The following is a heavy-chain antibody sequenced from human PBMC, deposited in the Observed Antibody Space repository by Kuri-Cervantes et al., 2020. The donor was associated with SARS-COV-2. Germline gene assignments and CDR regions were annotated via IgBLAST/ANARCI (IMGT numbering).Heavy chain of an antibody. V-gene: IGHV4-34*01. CDR3: ARGRSFVGN. Sequence: SETLSLTCAVYGGSFSGYYWSWIRQPPGKGLEWIGEINHSGSTNYNPSLKSRITISVDTSKNQFSLKLSSVTAADTAVYYCARGRSFVGNWGQGTLVTVSS. J-gene: IGHJ4*02. D-gene: IGHD3-16*01. CDR1: GGSFSGYY. CDR2: INHSGST.